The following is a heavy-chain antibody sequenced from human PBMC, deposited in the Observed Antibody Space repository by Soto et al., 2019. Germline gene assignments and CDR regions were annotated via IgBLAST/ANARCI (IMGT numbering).Heavy chain of an antibody. CDR1: GFTFSSYA. J-gene: IGHJ4*02. V-gene: IGHV3-23*01. Sequence: PGGSLRLSCAASGFTFSSYAMSWVRQAPGKGLEWVSAISGSGGSTYYADSVKGRFTISRDNSKNTLYLQMNSLRAEDTAVYYCAKDPPPYYDILTGYSPHFYYFDYWGQGTLVTVSS. CDR3: AKDPPPYYDILTGYSPHFYYFDY. D-gene: IGHD3-9*01. CDR2: ISGSGGST.